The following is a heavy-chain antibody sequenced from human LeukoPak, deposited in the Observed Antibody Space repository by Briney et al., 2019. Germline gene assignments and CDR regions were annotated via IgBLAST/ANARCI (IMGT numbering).Heavy chain of an antibody. V-gene: IGHV3-33*01. CDR3: ARDWKTNSFDY. CDR2: IYYDGSNI. J-gene: IGHJ4*02. CDR1: EFTFTTYG. D-gene: IGHD1-1*01. Sequence: GRSLTLSCAASEFTFTTYGMHWVRQAPGKGLEWVAFIYYDGSNIYYADYVKGRFTISRDISKNTLYLQMDSLRAEDTAIYYCARDWKTNSFDYWGQGTWSPSPQ.